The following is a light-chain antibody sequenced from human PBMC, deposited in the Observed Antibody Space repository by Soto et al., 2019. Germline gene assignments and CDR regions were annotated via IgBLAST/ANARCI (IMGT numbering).Light chain of an antibody. CDR1: QSVSSN. V-gene: IGKV3-15*01. CDR2: GAP. J-gene: IGKJ1*01. Sequence: EIVMTQSPATLSVSPGERATLSCSASQSVSSNLAWYQQKPGQAPRLLIYGAPTRATGIPARFSGSGSGTEFTLTISSLQPDDFATYYCQQYRAYRAFGQGTKVDIK. CDR3: QQYRAYRA.